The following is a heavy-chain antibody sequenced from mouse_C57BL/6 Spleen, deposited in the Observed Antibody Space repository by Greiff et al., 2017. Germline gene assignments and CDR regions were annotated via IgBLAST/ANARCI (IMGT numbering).Heavy chain of an antibody. CDR3: ARQGAYYSNSYYYAMDY. V-gene: IGHV5-6*01. Sequence: EVQLVESGGDLVKPGGSLKLSCAASGFTFSSYGMSWVRQTPDKRLEWVATISSGGSYTYYPDSVKGRFTISRDNANNTLYLQMSSLKSEDTAMYYCARQGAYYSNSYYYAMDYWGQGTSVTVSS. J-gene: IGHJ4*01. D-gene: IGHD2-5*01. CDR2: ISSGGSYT. CDR1: GFTFSSYG.